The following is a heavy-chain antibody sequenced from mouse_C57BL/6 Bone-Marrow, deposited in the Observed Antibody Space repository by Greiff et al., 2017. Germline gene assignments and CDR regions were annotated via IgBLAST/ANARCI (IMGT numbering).Heavy chain of an antibody. CDR2: IDPSDSYT. CDR3: ARTDY. J-gene: IGHJ2*01. Sequence: QVQLQQPGAELVRPGTSVKLSCKASGYTFTSDWMHWVKQRPGQGLEWIGVIDPSDSYTNYNQKFKGKATLTEDTSSSTAYMKLSSLTSEDSAVYYCARTDYWGQGTTLTVSS. CDR1: GYTFTSDW. V-gene: IGHV1-59*01.